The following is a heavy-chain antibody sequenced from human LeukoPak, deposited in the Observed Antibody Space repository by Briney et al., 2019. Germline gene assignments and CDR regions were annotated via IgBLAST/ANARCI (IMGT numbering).Heavy chain of an antibody. CDR2: IPYSGIT. D-gene: IGHD6-13*01. J-gene: IGHJ4*02. Sequence: SETLSLTCTVSGGSISSYYWSWIRQPPGKGLEWIGYIPYSGITNYSPSLKSRVTISVDTSKNQFSLRLTSVTAADTAVYYCAREIGAAGVWGQGTLVTVSS. V-gene: IGHV4-59*01. CDR1: GGSISSYY. CDR3: AREIGAAGV.